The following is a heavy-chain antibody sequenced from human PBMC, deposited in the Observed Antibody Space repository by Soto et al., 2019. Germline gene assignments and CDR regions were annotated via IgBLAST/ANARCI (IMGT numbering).Heavy chain of an antibody. Sequence: GGSLRLSCAASGFTFSSYAMSWVRQAPGKGLEWVSAISGSGGSTYYADSVKGRFTISRDNSKNTLYLQMSSLRAEDTAVYYCAKDGPTTIFGVVIDYYYYYYYMDVWGKGTTVTVSS. CDR1: GFTFSSYA. CDR2: ISGSGGST. D-gene: IGHD3-3*01. CDR3: AKDGPTTIFGVVIDYYYYYYYMDV. V-gene: IGHV3-23*01. J-gene: IGHJ6*03.